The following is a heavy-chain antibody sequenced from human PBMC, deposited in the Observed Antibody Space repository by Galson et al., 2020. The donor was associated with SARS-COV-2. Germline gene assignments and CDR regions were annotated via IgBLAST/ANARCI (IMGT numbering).Heavy chain of an antibody. D-gene: IGHD3-10*01. CDR2: IDPSDAYT. J-gene: IGHJ4*02. CDR1: GYNFANYW. V-gene: IGHV5-10-1*01. Sequence: HGESLKISCKGSGYNFANYWINWVRQMPGKGLEWVGRIDPSDAYTRYSPAFQGHVPISLDKSLRTAYLQWGSLKASDTATYYCCASGSYGFDRWGQGTLVTVSS. CDR3: CASGSYGFDR.